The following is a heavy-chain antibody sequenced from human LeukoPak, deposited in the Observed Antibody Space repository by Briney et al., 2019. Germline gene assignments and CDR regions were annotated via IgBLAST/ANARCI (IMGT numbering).Heavy chain of an antibody. D-gene: IGHD3-10*01. Sequence: GGSLRLSCAASGFAFNTYAMHWVRQAPGQGLEWVALIWHDGSHKFYSNSVRGQFTISRDNSKNTVSLQMNNLRPEDTAVYYCARENFGSGSYPDFWGQGTLVTVSS. CDR2: IWHDGSHK. V-gene: IGHV3-33*01. J-gene: IGHJ4*02. CDR3: ARENFGSGSYPDF. CDR1: GFAFNTYA.